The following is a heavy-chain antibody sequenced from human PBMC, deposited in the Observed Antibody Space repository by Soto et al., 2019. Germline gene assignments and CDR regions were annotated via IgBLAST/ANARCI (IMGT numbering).Heavy chain of an antibody. V-gene: IGHV1-2*04. J-gene: IGHJ6*04. Sequence: ASVKVSCKASGYTFTGYYMHWVRQAPGQGLEWMGWINPNSGGTNYAQKFQGWVTMTRDTSISTAYMELSRLRSDDTAVYYCARDSEYSSSVQLPYYYYGMYVWGKGNTVPVAS. CDR1: GYTFTGYY. D-gene: IGHD6-6*01. CDR2: INPNSGGT. CDR3: ARDSEYSSSVQLPYYYYGMYV.